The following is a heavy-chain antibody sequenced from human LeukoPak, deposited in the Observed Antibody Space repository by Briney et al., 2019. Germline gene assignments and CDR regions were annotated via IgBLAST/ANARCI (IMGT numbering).Heavy chain of an antibody. CDR3: ARGSRPHYYGSGSYDAFDI. J-gene: IGHJ3*02. D-gene: IGHD3-10*01. CDR2: ISSSGSTI. V-gene: IGHV3-11*01. Sequence: LSLTCAVYGGSFNGYYWSWIRQPPGKGLEWVSYISSSGSTIYYADSVKGRFTISRDNAKNSLYLQMNSLRAEDTAVYYCARGSRPHYYGSGSYDAFDIWGQGTMVTVSS. CDR1: GGSFNGYY.